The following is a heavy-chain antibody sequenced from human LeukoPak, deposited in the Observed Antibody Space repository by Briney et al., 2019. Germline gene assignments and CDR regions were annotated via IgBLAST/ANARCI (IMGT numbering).Heavy chain of an antibody. D-gene: IGHD3-10*01. CDR2: IYSGGST. CDR1: GFTFSNAW. J-gene: IGHJ4*02. V-gene: IGHV3-66*01. Sequence: PGGSLRLSCAASGFTFSNAWMSWVRQAPGKGLEWVSVIYSGGSTYYADSVKGRFTISRDNSKNTLYLQMNSLRAEDTAVYYCARGMVRGVLGYWGQGTLVTVSS. CDR3: ARGMVRGVLGY.